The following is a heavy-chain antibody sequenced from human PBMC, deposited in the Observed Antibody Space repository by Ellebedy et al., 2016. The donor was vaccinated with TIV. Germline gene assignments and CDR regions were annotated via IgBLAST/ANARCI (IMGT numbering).Heavy chain of an antibody. D-gene: IGHD5-18*01. Sequence: GESLKISCAASGFTFSSYWMSWVRQAPGKGLQWVANIKEDGSEKYYVDSVKGRFTISRDNAKNSLYLQMNSLRAEDTAVYYCARGSYSYGFNYWGQGTLVTVSS. CDR3: ARGSYSYGFNY. CDR2: IKEDGSEK. J-gene: IGHJ4*02. V-gene: IGHV3-7*01. CDR1: GFTFSSYW.